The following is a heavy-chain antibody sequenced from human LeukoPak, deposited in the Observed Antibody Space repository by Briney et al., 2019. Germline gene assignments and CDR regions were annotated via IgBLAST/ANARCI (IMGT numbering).Heavy chain of an antibody. CDR1: GFTFSDYY. Sequence: TGGSLRLSCAVSGFTFSDYYMSWIRQAPGKGLEWVCYISSSGRTIYYADSVKGRFTISRDNAKNSLYLQMNSLRAEDTAVYYCARGGYYYYGMDVWGQGTTVTVSS. CDR2: ISSSGRTI. CDR3: ARGGYYYYGMDV. J-gene: IGHJ6*02. V-gene: IGHV3-11*04.